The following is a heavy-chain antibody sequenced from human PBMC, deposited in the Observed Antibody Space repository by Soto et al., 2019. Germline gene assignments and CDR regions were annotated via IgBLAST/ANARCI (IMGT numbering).Heavy chain of an antibody. Sequence: SQTLSLTCAVYGGSFSGYYWSWIRQPPGKGLEWIGEINHSGSTNYNPSLKSRVTISVDTSKNQFSLKLSSVTAADTAVYYCARGAIVPRSGYEYARRWYYYYMDVWGKGTTVTVSS. D-gene: IGHD3-3*01. CDR1: GGSFSGYY. J-gene: IGHJ6*03. V-gene: IGHV4-34*01. CDR2: INHSGST. CDR3: ARGAIVPRSGYEYARRWYYYYMDV.